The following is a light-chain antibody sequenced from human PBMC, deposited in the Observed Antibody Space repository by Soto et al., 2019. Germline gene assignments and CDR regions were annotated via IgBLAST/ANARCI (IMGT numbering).Light chain of an antibody. CDR1: SSDVGGYNY. CDR2: DVS. J-gene: IGLJ2*01. CDR3: SSYTSSSTLVL. V-gene: IGLV2-14*01. Sequence: QSALTQPASVYGSPGQSITISCTGTSSDVGGYNYVSWYQQHPGKAPKLMIYDVSNRPSGVSNRFSGSKSGNTASLTISGLQAEDEADYYCSSYTSSSTLVLFGGGTKLTVL.